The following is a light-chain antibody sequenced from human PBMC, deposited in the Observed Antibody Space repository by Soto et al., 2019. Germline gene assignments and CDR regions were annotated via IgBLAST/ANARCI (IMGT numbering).Light chain of an antibody. CDR1: QSVSNN. CDR2: GAS. Sequence: EIFLTQSPGTLSLSRWEIATLSWRASQSVSNNYLAWYHQKPGQAPRLLIYGASTRATGIPARFSGSGSGTEFTLTINSLQSEDFAVYYCQQYNNWPRTFGQGTKVDIK. CDR3: QQYNNWPRT. J-gene: IGKJ1*01. V-gene: IGKV3-15*01.